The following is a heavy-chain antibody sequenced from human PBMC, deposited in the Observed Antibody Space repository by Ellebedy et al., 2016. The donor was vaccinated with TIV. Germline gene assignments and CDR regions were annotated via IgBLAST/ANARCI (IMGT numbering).Heavy chain of an antibody. D-gene: IGHD1-1*01. Sequence: ASVKVSCXASGYTFTSYYMHWVRQAPGQGLEWMGIINPSGGSTSYAQKFQGRVTMTRDTSTSTVYMELSSLRSEDTAVYYCARDAAPRYGVTTNDYWGQGTLVTVSS. V-gene: IGHV1-46*01. CDR2: INPSGGST. CDR3: ARDAAPRYGVTTNDY. CDR1: GYTFTSYY. J-gene: IGHJ4*02.